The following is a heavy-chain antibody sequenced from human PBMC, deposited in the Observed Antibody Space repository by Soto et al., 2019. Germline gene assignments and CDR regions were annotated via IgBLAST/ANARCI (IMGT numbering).Heavy chain of an antibody. V-gene: IGHV1-8*01. J-gene: IGHJ6*04. CDR2: MNPNSGNT. CDR3: ARSPGGYCSSTSCYLYYYYGMDV. Sequence: QVQLVQSGAEVKQPGASVKVSCKASGYTFTSYDINWVRHATGQGLEWMGWMNPNSGNTGYAQKFQGRVTMTRNTSIITASMEMSSLRSEDTAVYYCARSPGGYCSSTSCYLYYYYGMDVWGKGTTLTVSS. D-gene: IGHD2-2*01. CDR1: GYTFTSYD.